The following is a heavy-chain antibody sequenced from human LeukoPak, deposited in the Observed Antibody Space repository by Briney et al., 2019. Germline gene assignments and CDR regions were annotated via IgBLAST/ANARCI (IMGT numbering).Heavy chain of an antibody. CDR2: IYYSEST. Sequence: PSQTLSLTCTVSGGSISSCGYYWSWIRQRPGMGLEWIGYIYYSESTYYNPSLKRRVTISVDTSKTQFSLKLSSGTAADTAVYYCARDRNDDSGGHGLFDYWGQGTLVTVSS. D-gene: IGHD3-22*01. J-gene: IGHJ4*02. CDR3: ARDRNDDSGGHGLFDY. CDR1: GGSISSCGYY. V-gene: IGHV4-31*03.